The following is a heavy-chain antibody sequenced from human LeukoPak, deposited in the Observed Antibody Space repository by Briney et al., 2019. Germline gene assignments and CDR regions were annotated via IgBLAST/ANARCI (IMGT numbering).Heavy chain of an antibody. CDR2: IYYSGST. CDR3: ARRPSGFDP. D-gene: IGHD3-10*01. CDR1: GGSISGTRYY. Sequence: SETLSLTCTVSGGSISGTRYYWGWIRQPPGKGLEWIGSIYYSGSTYYNPSLMSRVTISTDTSKNQFSLRLTSVTAADTAVYYCARRPSGFDPWGQGILVTVSS. V-gene: IGHV4-39*07. J-gene: IGHJ5*02.